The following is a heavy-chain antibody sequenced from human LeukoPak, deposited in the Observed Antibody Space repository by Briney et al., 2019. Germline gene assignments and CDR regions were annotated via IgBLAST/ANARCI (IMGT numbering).Heavy chain of an antibody. CDR3: ARVVVVPAAIQYYYYGMDV. D-gene: IGHD2-2*02. CDR2: IYHSGST. V-gene: IGHV4-30-2*01. Sequence: PSETLSLTCAVSGGSISSGGYSWSWIRQPPGKGLEWIGYIYHSGSTNYNPSLKSRVTISVDKSKNQFSLKLSSVTAADTAVYYCARVVVVPAAIQYYYYGMDVWGQGTTVTVSS. CDR1: GGSISSGGYS. J-gene: IGHJ6*02.